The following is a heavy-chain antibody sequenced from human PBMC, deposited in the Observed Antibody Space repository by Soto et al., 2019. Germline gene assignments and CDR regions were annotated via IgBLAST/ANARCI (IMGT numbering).Heavy chain of an antibody. D-gene: IGHD3-16*02. CDR1: GGSVSSGSYY. J-gene: IGHJ4*02. CDR2: IYYSGST. Sequence: PSETLSLTCTVSGGSVSSGSYYWSWIRQPPGKGLEWIGYIYYSGSTNYNPSLKSRVTISVDTSKNQSSLKLSSVTAADTAVYYCARGGRGRPFGGVIVTVWDYWGQGTLVTVSS. V-gene: IGHV4-61*01. CDR3: ARGGRGRPFGGVIVTVWDY.